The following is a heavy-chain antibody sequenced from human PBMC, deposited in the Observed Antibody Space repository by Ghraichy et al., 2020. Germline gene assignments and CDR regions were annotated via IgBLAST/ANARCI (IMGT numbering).Heavy chain of an antibody. CDR3: TRAVGTISRSYCGSISCYWDL. V-gene: IGHV1-8*02. Sequence: ASVKVSCMASGFPFTHHEIHWVRQAPGQGLEWMAWMNPHIGNSEVAQKFEGRITLTSNTSTSTVYMELSSLTSDDTAVYYCTRAVGTISRSYCGSISCYWDLWGQGALVTVSS. J-gene: IGHJ5*02. CDR2: MNPHIGNS. D-gene: IGHD2-2*01. CDR1: GFPFTHHE.